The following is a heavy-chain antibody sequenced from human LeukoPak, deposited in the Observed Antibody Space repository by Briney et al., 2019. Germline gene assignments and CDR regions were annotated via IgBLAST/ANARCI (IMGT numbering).Heavy chain of an antibody. V-gene: IGHV4-39*01. J-gene: IGHJ4*02. CDR3: AGFSPYYYDSSGYRKDDY. CDR2: IYYSGST. CDR1: GGSISSSSYY. D-gene: IGHD3-22*01. Sequence: KASETLSLTCTVSGGSISSSSYYWGWIRQPPGKGLEWIGSIYYSGSTYYNPSLKSRVTISVDTSKNQFSLKLSSVTAADTAVYYCAGFSPYYYDSSGYRKDDYWGQGTLVTVSS.